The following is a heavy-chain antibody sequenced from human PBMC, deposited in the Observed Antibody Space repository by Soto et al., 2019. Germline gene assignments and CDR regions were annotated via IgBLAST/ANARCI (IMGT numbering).Heavy chain of an antibody. CDR2: TYYMSKWYN. CDR1: VDRVSRTSGA. V-gene: IGHV6-1*01. CDR3: APATWIRGGFGISWFDP. Sequence: HTRSLTCAVPVDRVSRTSGASNWIRQSPPGGLEGLGRTYYMSKWYNEYAVSVRSRITIHPDTSKNQFSLQLNSVTPEDTAVYHCAPATWIRGGFGISWFDPWGQGTMVPVSS. J-gene: IGHJ5*02. D-gene: IGHD5-18*01.